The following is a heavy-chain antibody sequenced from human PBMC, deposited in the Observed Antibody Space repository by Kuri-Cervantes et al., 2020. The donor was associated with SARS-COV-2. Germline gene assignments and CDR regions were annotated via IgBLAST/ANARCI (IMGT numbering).Heavy chain of an antibody. D-gene: IGHD6-19*01. V-gene: IGHV1-46*01. CDR2: INPSGGST. Sequence: AAVKVSCKASGYTFTSYYMHWVRQAPGQGLEWMGLINPSGGSTSYAQKFQGRVTMTSDTSTSTAYMELRSLKTDDTAVYYFARDPLGDQWLAIPLFDYWGQGTLVTVSS. CDR3: ARDPLGDQWLAIPLFDY. CDR1: GYTFTSYY. J-gene: IGHJ4*01.